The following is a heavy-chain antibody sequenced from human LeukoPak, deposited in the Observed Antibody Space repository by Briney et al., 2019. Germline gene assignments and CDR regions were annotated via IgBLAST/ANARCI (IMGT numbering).Heavy chain of an antibody. CDR2: INNAGSST. V-gene: IGHV3-74*01. Sequence: TGGSLRLSCVASGFTLRSYWMHWVRQVPGKGLVWVSRINNAGSSTNYADSVKGRFTISRDNAKNTLYLQMSSLRAEDTAVYFCARAYGMDVWGQGTTVTVSS. J-gene: IGHJ6*02. CDR3: ARAYGMDV. CDR1: GFTLRSYW.